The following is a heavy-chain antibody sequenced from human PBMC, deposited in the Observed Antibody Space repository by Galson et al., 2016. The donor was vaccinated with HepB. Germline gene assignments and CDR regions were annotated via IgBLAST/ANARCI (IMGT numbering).Heavy chain of an antibody. D-gene: IGHD5-12*01. V-gene: IGHV3-7*04. J-gene: IGHJ4*02. CDR3: ARAPCGSGNSYYFGY. CDR1: GFTFSTYW. CDR2: INQDGSEK. Sequence: SLRLSCAASGFTFSTYWMSWVRQAPGKGLEWVANINQDGSEKYYVDSVKGRFTISRDNAKNSLYLQMNSLRAEDTAVYYCARAPCGSGNSYYFGYWGQGTLVTVSS.